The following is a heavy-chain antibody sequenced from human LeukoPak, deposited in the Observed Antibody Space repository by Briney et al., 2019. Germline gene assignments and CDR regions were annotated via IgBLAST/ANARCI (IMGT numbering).Heavy chain of an antibody. CDR3: TKGHYYGSGSYWV. D-gene: IGHD3-10*01. Sequence: PGGSLRLSCAASGFTFSSYEMNWVRQAPGKGLEWVSYISNSGSTIYYTDSVKGRFTISRDNFKNTLYLQMNGLRADDTAVYYCTKGHYYGSGSYWVWGQGTLVTVSS. CDR1: GFTFSSYE. V-gene: IGHV3-48*03. J-gene: IGHJ4*02. CDR2: ISNSGSTI.